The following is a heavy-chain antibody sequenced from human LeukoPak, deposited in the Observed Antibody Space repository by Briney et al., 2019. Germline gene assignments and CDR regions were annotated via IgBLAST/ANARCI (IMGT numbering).Heavy chain of an antibody. CDR2: ISSSSYI. V-gene: IGHV3-21*01. CDR1: GFTFSSYS. J-gene: IGHJ3*02. Sequence: GGSLRLSCAASGFTFSSYSMNWVRQAPGKGLEWVSSISSSSYIYYADSVKGRFTISRDNAKNSLYLQMNSLRAEDTAVYYCARDRGVNYDILTGYVANAFDIWGQGTMVTVSS. CDR3: ARDRGVNYDILTGYVANAFDI. D-gene: IGHD3-9*01.